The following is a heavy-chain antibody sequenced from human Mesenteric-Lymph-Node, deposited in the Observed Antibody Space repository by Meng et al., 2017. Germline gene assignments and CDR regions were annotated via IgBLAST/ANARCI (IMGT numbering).Heavy chain of an antibody. CDR2: IYSGNSDA. CDR3: TRLKAYHSSGWYFDY. V-gene: IGHV5-51*01. Sequence: GESLKISCKGSGYSFDNYWIGWVRQMPGEGLEWMGMIYSGNSDARISPSLKDHVTISVDKSISTAYLQWSSLKASDTAMYYCTRLKAYHSSGWYFDYWGQGTLVTVSS. J-gene: IGHJ4*02. D-gene: IGHD6-19*01. CDR1: GYSFDNYW.